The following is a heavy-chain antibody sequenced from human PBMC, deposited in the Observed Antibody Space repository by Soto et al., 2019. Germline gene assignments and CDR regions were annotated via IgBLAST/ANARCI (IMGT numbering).Heavy chain of an antibody. J-gene: IGHJ6*03. D-gene: IGHD2-2*01. Sequence: QITLKESGPPLVNPTQTLTLTCTFSGFSLSTSGVGVGWIRQPPGKALEWLALIYWDDDKRYSPSLKSRLTITKDTSKNQVVLTMTNMDPVDTATYYCARALGYCSSTSCSYYMDVWGKGTTVTVSS. CDR3: ARALGYCSSTSCSYYMDV. CDR2: IYWDDDK. CDR1: GFSLSTSGVG. V-gene: IGHV2-5*02.